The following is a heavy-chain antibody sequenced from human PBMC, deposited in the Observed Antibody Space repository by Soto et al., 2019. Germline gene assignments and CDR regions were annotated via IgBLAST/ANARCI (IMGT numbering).Heavy chain of an antibody. Sequence: QVHLVESGGGVVQPGGSLRLSCAASGFTFSRYAMHWVRQAPGEGLEWVAVISRDGSSKYYGDSVKGRFTVSRDNSNNTLYLSMTSLRPDDTAVFYCARSRNGAVPDSINFWGQGTPVTVSS. J-gene: IGHJ4*02. V-gene: IGHV3-30-3*01. D-gene: IGHD2-8*01. CDR1: GFTFSRYA. CDR3: ARSRNGAVPDSINF. CDR2: ISRDGSSK.